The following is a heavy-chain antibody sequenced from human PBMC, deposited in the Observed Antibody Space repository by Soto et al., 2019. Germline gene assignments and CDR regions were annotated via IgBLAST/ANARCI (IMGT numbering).Heavy chain of an antibody. CDR2: IYSGGST. Sequence: GGSLRLSCAASGFTVSSNYMSWVRQAPGKGLEWASVIYSGGSTYYADSVKGRFTISRDNSKNTLYLQMNSLRAEDTAVYYCAREDSYGSGRAFDIWGQGTMVTVSS. J-gene: IGHJ3*02. CDR1: GFTVSSNY. V-gene: IGHV3-66*01. CDR3: AREDSYGSGRAFDI. D-gene: IGHD5-18*01.